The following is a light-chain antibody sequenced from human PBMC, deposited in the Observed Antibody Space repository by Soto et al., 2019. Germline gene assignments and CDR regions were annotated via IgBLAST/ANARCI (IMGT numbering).Light chain of an antibody. V-gene: IGLV2-14*01. J-gene: IGLJ2*01. CDR1: SSDIGGYNY. CDR3: SSCIGSSTLVV. Sequence: QSALTQPASVSGSPGQSITISCTGTSSDIGGYNYVSWYQQHPGKAPKLMIYDVSARPSGVSNRFSGSKSGNTASLTISGLQGEDEADYYCSSCIGSSTLVVFGGGTKLTVL. CDR2: DVS.